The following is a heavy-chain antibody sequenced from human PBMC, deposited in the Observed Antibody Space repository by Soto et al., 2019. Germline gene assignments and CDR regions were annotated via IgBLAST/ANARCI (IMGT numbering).Heavy chain of an antibody. V-gene: IGHV3-30-3*01. J-gene: IGHJ6*02. CDR3: PRVGLSNGWTEALDV. D-gene: IGHD2-15*01. CDR1: GFTFSDYA. CDR2: ISHDESNR. Sequence: QVQLVESGGGVVQPGRSLRLSCAASGFTFSDYAMHWVRQAPGKGLEWVAFISHDESNRLYADSVKGRFSISRDNSKNMLFLQMNSLRPEDTAVYYCPRVGLSNGWTEALDVWGHGTTVTVSS.